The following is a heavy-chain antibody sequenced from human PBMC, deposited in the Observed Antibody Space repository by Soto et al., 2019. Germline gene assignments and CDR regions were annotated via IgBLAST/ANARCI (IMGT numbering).Heavy chain of an antibody. CDR1: GGSISSSSFH. CDR3: ARRERAAGTDWWFDP. V-gene: IGHV4-39*01. J-gene: IGHJ5*02. D-gene: IGHD6-13*01. Sequence: QLQLQESGPGLVKPSETLSLTCTVSGGSISSSSFHWGWIRQPPGKGLEWIGSIYYSGSTYYSPSLKSRVSITVATSNSQFSLKLSSVTAADTAVYYCARRERAAGTDWWFDPWGQGTLVTVSS. CDR2: IYYSGST.